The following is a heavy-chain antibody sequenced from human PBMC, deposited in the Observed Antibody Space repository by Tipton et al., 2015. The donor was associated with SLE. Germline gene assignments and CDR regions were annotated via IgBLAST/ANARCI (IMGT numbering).Heavy chain of an antibody. CDR1: GGSIRSTNW. CDR3: ARGRWYFDL. V-gene: IGHV4-4*02. Sequence: TLSLTCAVSGGSIRSTNWWSWVRQPPGKGLEWIGEINHSGSGNNNPSLKSRVTISVDKSNNQFSLKLSSVTAADTAVYYCARGRWYFDLWGRGTLVTVSS. J-gene: IGHJ2*01. CDR2: INHSGSG.